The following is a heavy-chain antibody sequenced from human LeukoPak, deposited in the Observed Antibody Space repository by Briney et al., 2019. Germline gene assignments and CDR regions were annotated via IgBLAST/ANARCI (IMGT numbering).Heavy chain of an antibody. CDR2: INHSGST. V-gene: IGHV4-34*01. Sequence: SETLSLTCAVYGGSSSGYYWSWIRQPPGKGLAWIGEINHSGSTNYNPSFKSRVTISVDTSKNQFSLKLSSVTAADTAVYYCARLTVTWTIVVVPAAIGGGYRPGYYFDYWGQGTLVTVSS. D-gene: IGHD2-2*02. CDR3: ARLTVTWTIVVVPAAIGGGYRPGYYFDY. CDR1: GGSSSGYY. J-gene: IGHJ4*02.